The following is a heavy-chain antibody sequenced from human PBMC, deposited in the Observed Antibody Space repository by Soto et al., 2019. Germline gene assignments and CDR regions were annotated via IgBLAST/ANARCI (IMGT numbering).Heavy chain of an antibody. J-gene: IGHJ6*02. CDR2: ISSSGSTI. D-gene: IGHD6-13*01. CDR1: GFTFSSYE. Sequence: EVQLVESGGGLVQPGGSLRLSCAASGFTFSSYEMNWVRQAPGKGLEWVSYISSSGSTIYYADSVKGRFTISRDNDKNSLYLQMNSLRAEDTAVYYCARAGYSSSLQTKDYYYYGMDVWGQGTTVTVSS. CDR3: ARAGYSSSLQTKDYYYYGMDV. V-gene: IGHV3-48*03.